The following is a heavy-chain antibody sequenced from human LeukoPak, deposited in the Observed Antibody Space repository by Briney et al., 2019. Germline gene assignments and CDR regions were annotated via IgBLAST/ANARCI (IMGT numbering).Heavy chain of an antibody. CDR3: ARGPYDYVWGSYRYFDY. J-gene: IGHJ4*02. D-gene: IGHD3-16*02. Sequence: SETLSLTCTVSGYSISSGYYWGWIRQPPGKGLEWIGSIYHSGSTNYNPSLKSRVTISVDTSKNQFSLKLSSVTAADTAVYYCARGPYDYVWGSYRYFDYWGQGTLVTVSS. CDR2: IYHSGST. CDR1: GYSISSGYY. V-gene: IGHV4-38-2*02.